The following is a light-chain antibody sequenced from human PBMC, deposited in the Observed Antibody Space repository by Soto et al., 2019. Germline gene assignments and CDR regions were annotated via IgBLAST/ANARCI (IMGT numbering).Light chain of an antibody. Sequence: QAVVTQEPSLTVSPGGTVTLTCGSSTGAVTSGHYPYWVQQRSGQAPRTLIYDAVNRHSWTPARFSGSLLGGKAALTLSGAQPEDEADYYCLLYYGGVVLFGGGTKLTVL. CDR3: LLYYGGVVL. CDR2: DAV. CDR1: TGAVTSGHY. J-gene: IGLJ2*01. V-gene: IGLV7-46*01.